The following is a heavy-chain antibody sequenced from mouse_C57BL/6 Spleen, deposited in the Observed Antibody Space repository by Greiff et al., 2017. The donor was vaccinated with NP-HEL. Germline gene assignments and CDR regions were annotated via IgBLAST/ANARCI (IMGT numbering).Heavy chain of an antibody. D-gene: IGHD2-2*01. V-gene: IGHV1-63*01. Sequence: VQLQQSGAELVRPGTSVQMSCKASGYTFPNYWIGWAQQRPGHGLEWIGDLYPGGAYTNYNEKFKGKATLTADKSSSTAYMQFSSLTSENSAIYYCARLATTAGRSYYFDYWGQGTTLTVSS. CDR2: LYPGGAYT. CDR1: GYTFPNYW. J-gene: IGHJ2*01. CDR3: ARLATTAGRSYYFDY.